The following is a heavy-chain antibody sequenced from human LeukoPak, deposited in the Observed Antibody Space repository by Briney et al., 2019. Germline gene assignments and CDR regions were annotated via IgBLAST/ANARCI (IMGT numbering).Heavy chain of an antibody. Sequence: SETLSLTCAVYGGSFSGDFWSWIRQSPGKGLEWIGEINHGGSTTYNPSLQSRVTMSVDTSTNQISLKMTSVTAADTAIYYCARDGYYYASGLYYYMDVWGKGTTVTISS. J-gene: IGHJ6*03. CDR2: INHGGST. D-gene: IGHD3-10*01. V-gene: IGHV4-34*01. CDR3: ARDGYYYASGLYYYMDV. CDR1: GGSFSGDF.